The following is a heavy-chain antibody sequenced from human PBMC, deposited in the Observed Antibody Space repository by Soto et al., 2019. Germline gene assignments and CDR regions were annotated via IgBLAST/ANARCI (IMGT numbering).Heavy chain of an antibody. CDR3: TRDSREIGYCSGGSCYPLYYYYGMDV. CDR2: IRSKAYGGTT. Sequence: GGSLRLSCTASGFTFGDYAMSWVRQAPGKGLEWVGFIRSKAYGGTTEYAASVKGRFTISRGDSKSTAYLQMNSLKTEDTAVYYCTRDSREIGYCSGGSCYPLYYYYGMDVWGQGTTVTVSS. V-gene: IGHV3-49*04. CDR1: GFTFGDYA. J-gene: IGHJ6*02. D-gene: IGHD2-15*01.